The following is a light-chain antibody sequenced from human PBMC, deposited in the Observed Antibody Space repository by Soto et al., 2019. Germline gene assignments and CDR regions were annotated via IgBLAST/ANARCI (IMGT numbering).Light chain of an antibody. J-gene: IGKJ1*01. CDR3: QQYGSSPQT. V-gene: IGKV3-20*01. Sequence: ELVLTQSPGTLSLSPGERATLSCRASQRVSSSFLAWYQQKPGQAPRLLIYGASSRATGFPDRFSGSGSGTGFTLTISRLEPEELAVYYCQQYGSSPQTFGQGTKVELK. CDR1: QRVSSSF. CDR2: GAS.